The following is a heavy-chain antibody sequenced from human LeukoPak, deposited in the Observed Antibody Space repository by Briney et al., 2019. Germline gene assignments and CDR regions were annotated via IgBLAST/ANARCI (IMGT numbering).Heavy chain of an antibody. CDR3: AKDIVRDCSSTCCYAVY. J-gene: IGHJ4*02. CDR2: ISGDGGST. Sequence: GGSLRLSCAASGFTFDDYAMHWVRQAPGKGLEWVSLISGDGGSTYYADSVKGRFTISRNNSKNSLYLQMNSLRTEDTALYYCAKDIVRDCSSTCCYAVYWGQGTLVTVSS. CDR1: GFTFDDYA. D-gene: IGHD2-2*01. V-gene: IGHV3-43*02.